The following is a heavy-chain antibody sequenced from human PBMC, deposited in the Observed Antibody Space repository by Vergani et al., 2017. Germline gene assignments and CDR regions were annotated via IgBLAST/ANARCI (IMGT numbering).Heavy chain of an antibody. CDR2: IHTSGST. J-gene: IGHJ4*02. CDR1: GSSINSHNYY. D-gene: IGHD2-15*01. V-gene: IGHV4-61*02. CDR3: ARGSCLGGSCYNPLLDY. Sequence: QVQLQESGPGLVKPSQTLSLTCTVSGSSINSHNYYWSWIRQPAGKGLEWIGRIHTSGSTNYNPSLKSRVTMSEDTSKNQFSLNLTSVTAADTAVYFCARGSCLGGSCYNPLLDYWVQGILVTVSS.